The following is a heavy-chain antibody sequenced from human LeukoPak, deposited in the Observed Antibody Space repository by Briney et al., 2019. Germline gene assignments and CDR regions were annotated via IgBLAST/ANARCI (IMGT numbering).Heavy chain of an antibody. Sequence: GGSLRLSCAASGFTFSSYAMHWVRQAPGKGPEWVAVISYDGSNKYYADSVKGRFTISRDNSKNTLYLQMNSLRAEDTAVYYCARDRYFDWLFDYWGQGTLVTVSS. CDR2: ISYDGSNK. V-gene: IGHV3-30-3*01. D-gene: IGHD3-9*01. J-gene: IGHJ4*02. CDR1: GFTFSSYA. CDR3: ARDRYFDWLFDY.